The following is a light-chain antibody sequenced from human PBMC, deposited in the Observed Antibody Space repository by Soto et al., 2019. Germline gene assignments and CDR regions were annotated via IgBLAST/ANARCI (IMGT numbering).Light chain of an antibody. CDR2: DVS. V-gene: IGLV2-14*01. J-gene: IGLJ2*01. CDR3: SSYTSRYTLV. Sequence: QSALTQPASVSGSPGQSITIYCTGTSSDVGGYNYVSWYQQHPGKAPKLMIYDVSNRPSGVSNRFSGSKSGNTASLTISGLQTEDEADYYCSSYTSRYTLVFGGGTKVTVL. CDR1: SSDVGGYNY.